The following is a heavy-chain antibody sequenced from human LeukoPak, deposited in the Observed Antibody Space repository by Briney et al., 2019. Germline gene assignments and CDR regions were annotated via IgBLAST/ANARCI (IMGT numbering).Heavy chain of an antibody. CDR2: IYYSGST. CDR3: ARSGSSGYGEDYFDY. V-gene: IGHV4-30-4*01. D-gene: IGHD6-25*01. CDR1: GGSISSGGYY. Sequence: SETLSLTCTVSGGSISSGGYYWSWIRQPPGKGLEWIGYIYYSGSTYYNPSLKSRVTISVDTSKNQFSLKLSSVTAADTAVYYCARSGSSGYGEDYFDYWGQGTLVTVSS. J-gene: IGHJ4*02.